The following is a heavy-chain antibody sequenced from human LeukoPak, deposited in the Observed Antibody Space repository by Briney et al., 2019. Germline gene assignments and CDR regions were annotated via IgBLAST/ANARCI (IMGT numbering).Heavy chain of an antibody. D-gene: IGHD3-16*01. J-gene: IGHJ4*02. CDR2: INNDGSRT. CDR3: VRDNGGEHL. CDR1: GYTFGSYW. V-gene: IGHV3-74*01. Sequence: GGSLRLSSAIAGYTFGSYWTDCVRQAPGKELVWVSRINNDGSRTIYADSVKGRFTISRDNAKNTLYLQMNSLRDDDTAVYYCVRDNGGEHLWGQGTLVTVSS.